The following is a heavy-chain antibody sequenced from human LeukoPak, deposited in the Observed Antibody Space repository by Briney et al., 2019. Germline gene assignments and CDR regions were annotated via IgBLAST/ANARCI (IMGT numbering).Heavy chain of an antibody. Sequence: SETLSLTCTVSGGSISSYYWSWIREPPGKGLEWIGYIYYSGSTNYNPSLKSRVTISVDTSKNQFSLKLSSVTAADTAVYYCARQGGGFWYFDLWGRGTLVTVSS. D-gene: IGHD6-25*01. CDR2: IYYSGST. CDR1: GGSISSYY. J-gene: IGHJ2*01. V-gene: IGHV4-59*08. CDR3: ARQGGGFWYFDL.